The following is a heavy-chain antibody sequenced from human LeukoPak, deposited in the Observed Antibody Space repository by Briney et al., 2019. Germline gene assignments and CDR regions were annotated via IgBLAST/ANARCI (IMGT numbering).Heavy chain of an antibody. V-gene: IGHV3-21*01. Sequence: GGSLRLSCAASGFTFSSYSMNWVRQAPGKGLEWVSSISSSSSYIYYADSVKGRFTISRDNAKNSLYLQMNSLRAEDTAVYYCARSHYGSGSYWGNAFDIWGQGTMVTVSS. D-gene: IGHD3-10*01. J-gene: IGHJ3*02. CDR2: ISSSSSYI. CDR3: ARSHYGSGSYWGNAFDI. CDR1: GFTFSSYS.